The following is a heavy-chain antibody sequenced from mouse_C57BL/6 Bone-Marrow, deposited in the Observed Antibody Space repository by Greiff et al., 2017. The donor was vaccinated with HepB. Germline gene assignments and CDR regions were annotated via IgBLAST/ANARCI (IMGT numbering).Heavy chain of an antibody. D-gene: IGHD2-4*01. CDR3: ARDYDYEDAD. V-gene: IGHV1-55*01. CDR2: IYPGSGST. J-gene: IGHJ3*01. Sequence: QVQLKQPGAELVKPGASVKMSCTASGYTFTSYWITWVKQRPGQGLEWIGDIYPGSGSTNYHEKFKSKATLTVDTSSSTAYMQLSSLTSEDSAVYYCARDYDYEDADWGQGTLVTVSA. CDR1: GYTFTSYW.